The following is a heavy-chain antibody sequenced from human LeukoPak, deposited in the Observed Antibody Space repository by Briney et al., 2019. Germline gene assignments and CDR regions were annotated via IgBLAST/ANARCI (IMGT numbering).Heavy chain of an antibody. D-gene: IGHD4-11*01. Sequence: GGSLRLSCAASGFIFSNYAMSWVRQAQGKGLEWVSGISFGGGSTYYADSVKGRFTISRDNSRNTLYLQMNSLRVEDTAIYYCARNYRDLDYWGQGTLVTVSS. CDR3: ARNYRDLDY. CDR2: ISFGGGST. J-gene: IGHJ4*02. CDR1: GFIFSNYA. V-gene: IGHV3-23*01.